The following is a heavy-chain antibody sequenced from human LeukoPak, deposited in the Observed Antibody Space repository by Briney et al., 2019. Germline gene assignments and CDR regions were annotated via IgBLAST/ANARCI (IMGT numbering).Heavy chain of an antibody. Sequence: SETLSLTCTVSGVSISGYYWIWIRQPPGTSREYIGSIFYRESFSYGGTTFYNPSLQSRVTISVDTSKNAFSLRLTSVTAADTAVYYCARQISGNKDYWGQGTLVTVSS. V-gene: IGHV4-59*05. CDR1: GVSISGYY. CDR2: IFYRESFSYGGTT. CDR3: ARQISGNKDY. J-gene: IGHJ4*02. D-gene: IGHD1/OR15-1a*01.